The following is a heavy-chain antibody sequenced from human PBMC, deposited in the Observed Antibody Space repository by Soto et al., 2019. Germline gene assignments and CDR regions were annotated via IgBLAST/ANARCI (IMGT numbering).Heavy chain of an antibody. D-gene: IGHD5-18*01. V-gene: IGHV3-30-3*01. CDR2: ISSDGGNR. J-gene: IGHJ4*02. Sequence: PGGSLRLSCAASGFTFSDYALHWVRQAPGKGLEWVTVISSDGGNRYYADSVKGRCTISRDNSKNTLYLQMNSLRVEDTAIYIFAHLAALSHTDDFWGQGTPVTVSS. CDR1: GFTFSDYA. CDR3: AHLAALSHTDDF.